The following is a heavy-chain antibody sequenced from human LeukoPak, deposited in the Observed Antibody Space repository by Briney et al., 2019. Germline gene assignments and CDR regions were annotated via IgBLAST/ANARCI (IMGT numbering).Heavy chain of an antibody. J-gene: IGHJ4*02. Sequence: GGSLRLSCAASGFTFSSYGMHWVRQAPGKGLEWVAVIWYDGSNKYYADSVKGRFTISRDNSENTLYLQLNSLRAEDTAVYYCAREGVQLWTYYFDYWGQGTLVTVSS. CDR2: IWYDGSNK. D-gene: IGHD5-18*01. CDR1: GFTFSSYG. V-gene: IGHV3-33*01. CDR3: AREGVQLWTYYFDY.